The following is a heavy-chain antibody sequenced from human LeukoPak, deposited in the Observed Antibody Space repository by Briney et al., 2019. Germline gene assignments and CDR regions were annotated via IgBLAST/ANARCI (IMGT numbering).Heavy chain of an antibody. V-gene: IGHV3-7*01. Sequence: GSLPLSCAASGFTFSGYWMSWLRPAPGKGLEGVANIKQDAGEKYYVDSVKGRFTISRDNAKNSLYLQMNSLRAEDTAVYYCARDRGFGQADVWGKGTTVTVSS. CDR3: ARDRGFGQADV. J-gene: IGHJ6*04. CDR1: GFTFSGYW. CDR2: IKQDAGEK. D-gene: IGHD3-10*01.